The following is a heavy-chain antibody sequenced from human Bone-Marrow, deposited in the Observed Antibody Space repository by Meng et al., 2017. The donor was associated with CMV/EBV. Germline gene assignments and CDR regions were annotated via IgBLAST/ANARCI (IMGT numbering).Heavy chain of an antibody. J-gene: IGHJ6*02. Sequence: GESLKISCAASGFTFSSYSMNWVRRAPGKGLEWVASISSSGSYVYYADSVKGRFTISRDNAQNSLYLQMDSLRDEDTAVYYCARDVSPRSSAYFAIYYFYALDVWGQGTTVTVSS. D-gene: IGHD2-21*01. CDR1: GFTFSSYS. V-gene: IGHV3-21*01. CDR3: ARDVSPRSSAYFAIYYFYALDV. CDR2: ISSSGSYV.